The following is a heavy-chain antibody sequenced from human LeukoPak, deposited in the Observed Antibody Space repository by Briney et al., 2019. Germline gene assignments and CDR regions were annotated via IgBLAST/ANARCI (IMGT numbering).Heavy chain of an antibody. D-gene: IGHD2-21*01. Sequence: GGSLRLSCVASGFMFDDYDMSWVRQAPGKGLEWVSYISSSSSTIYYADSVKGRFTISRDNAKNSLYLQMNSLRAEDTAVYYCARDLLAGGGVWGQGTLVTVSS. CDR2: ISSSSSTI. V-gene: IGHV3-48*01. CDR3: ARDLLAGGGV. J-gene: IGHJ4*02. CDR1: GFMFDDYD.